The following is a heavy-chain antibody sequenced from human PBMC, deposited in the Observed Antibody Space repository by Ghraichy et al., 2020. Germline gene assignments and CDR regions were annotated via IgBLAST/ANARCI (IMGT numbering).Heavy chain of an antibody. Sequence: SETLSLTCTVSGGSISSSSYYWGWIRQPPGKGLEWIGSIYYSGSTYYNPSLKSRVTISVDTSKNQFSLKLSSVTAADTAVYYCARLPRPGYSYGFGYWGQGTLVTVSS. CDR3: ARLPRPGYSYGFGY. D-gene: IGHD5-18*01. V-gene: IGHV4-39*01. CDR2: IYYSGST. J-gene: IGHJ4*02. CDR1: GGSISSSSYY.